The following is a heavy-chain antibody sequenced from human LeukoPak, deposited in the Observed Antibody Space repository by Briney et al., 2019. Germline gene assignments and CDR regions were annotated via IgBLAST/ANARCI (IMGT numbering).Heavy chain of an antibody. D-gene: IGHD3-10*01. CDR3: AREITSALSRGWLDA. CDR1: GFILSDYA. V-gene: IGHV3-69-1*02. CDR2: IRDGYI. J-gene: IGHJ5*02. Sequence: GGSLRLFCEASGFILSDYAVNWVRQAPGRGLEWVSSIRDGYIYYADSVKSRFTISRDNAKNSVYLQMNSLSAGDTALYYCAREITSALSRGWLDAWGQGILVTVSS.